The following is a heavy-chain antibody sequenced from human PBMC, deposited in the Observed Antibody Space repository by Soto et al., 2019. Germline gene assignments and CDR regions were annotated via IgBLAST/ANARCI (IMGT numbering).Heavy chain of an antibody. Sequence: QVQLVQSGAEVKKRGSSVKVSCKASGGTFSSYTISWVRQAPGQGLEWMGRISPILGIANYAQKFQGRVTITAATSTSTAYMELSSLRSEDTAVYYCARDRSVYDGSGSYWGQGTLVTVSS. D-gene: IGHD3-10*01. V-gene: IGHV1-69*08. CDR1: GGTFSSYT. J-gene: IGHJ4*02. CDR3: ARDRSVYDGSGSY. CDR2: ISPILGIA.